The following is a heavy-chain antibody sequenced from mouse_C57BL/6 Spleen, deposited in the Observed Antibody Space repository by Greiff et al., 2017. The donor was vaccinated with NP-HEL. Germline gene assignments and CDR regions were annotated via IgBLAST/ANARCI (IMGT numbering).Heavy chain of an antibody. V-gene: IGHV3-6*01. J-gene: IGHJ2*01. D-gene: IGHD2-2*01. CDR3: ARVVTGNFDY. CDR1: GYSITSGYY. CDR2: ISYDGSN. Sequence: DVQLQESGPGLVKPSQSLSLTCSVPGYSITSGYYWNWIRQFPGNKLEWMGYISYDGSNNYNPYLKNRISITRDTSKNQFFLKLNSVTTEDTATYYCARVVTGNFDYWGQGTTLTVSS.